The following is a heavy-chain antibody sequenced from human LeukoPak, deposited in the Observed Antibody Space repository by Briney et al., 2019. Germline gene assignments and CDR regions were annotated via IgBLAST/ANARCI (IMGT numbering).Heavy chain of an antibody. CDR2: VYHRGTT. Sequence: SETLSLTCTVSGGSISNYYWNWVRQPPGKGLEWIGFVYHRGTTNYIPSLKSRVTISIDTSKNQFSLKLSSVTAADTAVYYCARGFTTFQWFDL. J-gene: IGHJ2*01. CDR1: GGSISNYY. D-gene: IGHD3-9*01. CDR3: ARGFTTFQWFDL. V-gene: IGHV4-59*08.